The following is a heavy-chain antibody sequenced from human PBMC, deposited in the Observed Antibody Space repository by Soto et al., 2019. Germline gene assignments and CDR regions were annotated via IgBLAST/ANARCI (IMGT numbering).Heavy chain of an antibody. J-gene: IGHJ6*02. CDR3: ARPEYEILTGYYLDYGMDV. Sequence: ASVKVSCKASGYTFTGYYMHWVRQAPGQGLEWMGWINPNSGGTNYAQKFQGWVTMTRDTSISTAYMELSRLRSDDTAVFFYARPEYEILTGYYLDYGMDVWGQGTTVTVSS. D-gene: IGHD3-9*01. CDR1: GYTFTGYY. V-gene: IGHV1-2*04. CDR2: INPNSGGT.